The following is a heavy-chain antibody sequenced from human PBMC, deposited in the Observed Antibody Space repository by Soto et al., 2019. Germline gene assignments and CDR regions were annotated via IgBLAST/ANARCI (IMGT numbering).Heavy chain of an antibody. Sequence: SCKASGYTFTSYDINWVRQATGQGLEWMGWMNPNSGNTGYTQKFQGRVTMTRNTSISTAYMELSSLRSEDTAVYYCARGRFTIFGVVIIEDNWFDPWGQGTLVTVSS. CDR2: MNPNSGNT. CDR1: GYTFTSYD. CDR3: ARGRFTIFGVVIIEDNWFDP. J-gene: IGHJ5*02. V-gene: IGHV1-8*01. D-gene: IGHD3-3*01.